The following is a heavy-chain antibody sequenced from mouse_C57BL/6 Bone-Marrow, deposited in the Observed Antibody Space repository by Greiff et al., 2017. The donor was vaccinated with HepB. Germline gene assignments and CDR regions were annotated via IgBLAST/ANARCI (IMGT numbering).Heavy chain of an antibody. CDR3: ARRGSTMVTTYYFDY. D-gene: IGHD2-2*01. J-gene: IGHJ2*01. CDR2: IYPGSGST. CDR1: GYTFTSYW. Sequence: QVQLQQPGAELVKPGASVKMSCKASGYTFTSYWITWVKQRPGQGLEWIGDIYPGSGSTNYNEKFKSKATLTVDTSSSTAYMQLSSLTSEDSAVYYCARRGSTMVTTYYFDYWGQGPTLTVSS. V-gene: IGHV1-55*01.